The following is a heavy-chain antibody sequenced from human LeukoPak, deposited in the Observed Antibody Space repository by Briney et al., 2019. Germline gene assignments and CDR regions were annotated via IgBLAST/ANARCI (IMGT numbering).Heavy chain of an antibody. J-gene: IGHJ4*02. Sequence: PSETLSLTCAVYGGSFSGYYWSWIRQPPGKGLEWIGEINHSGSTNYNPSLKSRVTISVDTSKNQFSLKLSSVTAADTAVYHCARKIYCSGGSCQEGHLDYWGQGTLVTVSS. CDR1: GGSFSGYY. CDR3: ARKIYCSGGSCQEGHLDY. V-gene: IGHV4-34*01. CDR2: INHSGST. D-gene: IGHD2-15*01.